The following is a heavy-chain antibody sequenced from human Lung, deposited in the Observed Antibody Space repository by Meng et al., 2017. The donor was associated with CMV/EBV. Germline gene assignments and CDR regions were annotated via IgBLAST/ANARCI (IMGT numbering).Heavy chain of an antibody. CDR3: ARVSKGGSYRFDP. D-gene: IGHD1-26*01. Sequence: VHWVQVGAGVKKPGPSVRVSCKASGYTFNTYYMHWVRQAPGQGLEWMGVINPSGGSSIYAQRFQGRVTMTSDTSTTTVYMDLSSLRSEDTAVYYCARVSKGGSYRFDPWGQGTLVTASS. V-gene: IGHV1-46*02. J-gene: IGHJ5*02. CDR2: INPSGGSS. CDR1: GYTFNTYY.